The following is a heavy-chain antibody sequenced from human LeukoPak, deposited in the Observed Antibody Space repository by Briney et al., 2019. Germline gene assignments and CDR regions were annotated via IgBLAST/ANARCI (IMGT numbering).Heavy chain of an antibody. CDR3: AKVQYTDYDMNFDS. V-gene: IGHV3-23*01. D-gene: IGHD5-12*01. Sequence: GGSLRLSCAAPRFTFSSYGMHWVRQAPGMGLELVSAIGGSDTNTHYADSVKGRFTISRDNSKNSLYLQINSLRADDTAPYYCAKVQYTDYDMNFDSWGQGTLVTVSS. CDR1: RFTFSSYG. J-gene: IGHJ5*01. CDR2: IGGSDTNT.